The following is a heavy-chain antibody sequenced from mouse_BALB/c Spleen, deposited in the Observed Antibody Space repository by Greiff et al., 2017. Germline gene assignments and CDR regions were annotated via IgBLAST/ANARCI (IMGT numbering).Heavy chain of an antibody. Sequence: VQLKQSGPELGKPGASVKISCKASGYSFTGYNMYWVKQSHRKSLEWIGYIDPYNGGTSYNQKSKGKATLTVDKSSSTAYMHLNSLTSEDSAIYYCARGGLRQAMDYWGQGTSVTVSS. J-gene: IGHJ4*01. D-gene: IGHD2-4*01. CDR2: IDPYNGGT. V-gene: IGHV1S135*01. CDR1: GYSFTGYN. CDR3: ARGGLRQAMDY.